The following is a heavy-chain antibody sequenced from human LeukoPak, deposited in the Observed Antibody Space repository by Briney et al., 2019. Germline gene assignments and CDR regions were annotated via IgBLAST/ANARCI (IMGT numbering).Heavy chain of an antibody. J-gene: IGHJ3*02. CDR2: IYYSGST. Sequence: PSETLSLTCTDSGGSISNRSYYWAWIRQPPGKGLEWIGSIYYSGSTYYNPSLKRRLTISVDTSKSQFSLKLSSVTAADTAVYYCARHSPAATEGLDIWGQGTMVTVSS. D-gene: IGHD2-2*01. CDR1: GGSISNRSYY. V-gene: IGHV4-39*01. CDR3: ARHSPAATEGLDI.